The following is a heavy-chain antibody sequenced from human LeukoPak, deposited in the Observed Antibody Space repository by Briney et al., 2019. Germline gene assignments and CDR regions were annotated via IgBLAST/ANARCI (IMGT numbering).Heavy chain of an antibody. V-gene: IGHV3-48*03. CDR1: GFTVSSYE. CDR3: ARGRSSSWYRSDYYYMDV. Sequence: GGSLRLSCAASGFTVSSYEMNWVRQAPGKGLEWISYISSSGSTMYYADSVKGRFTISRDNAKNSLYLQMNSLRAEDTAVYYCARGRSSSWYRSDYYYMDVWGKGTTVTISS. J-gene: IGHJ6*03. D-gene: IGHD6-13*01. CDR2: ISSSGSTM.